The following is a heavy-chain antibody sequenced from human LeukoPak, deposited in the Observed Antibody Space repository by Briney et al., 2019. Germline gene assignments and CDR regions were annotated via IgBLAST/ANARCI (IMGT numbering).Heavy chain of an antibody. CDR3: ARDGERIDFWSGYTFDY. Sequence: PSETPSLTCAVYGGSLSGYYWSWIRQPPGKGLEWIGEINHSGSTNYNPSLKSRVTISVDTSKNQFSPKLSSVTAADTAVYYCARDGERIDFWSGYTFDYWGQGTLVTVSS. D-gene: IGHD3-3*01. CDR2: INHSGST. CDR1: GGSLSGYY. J-gene: IGHJ4*02. V-gene: IGHV4-34*01.